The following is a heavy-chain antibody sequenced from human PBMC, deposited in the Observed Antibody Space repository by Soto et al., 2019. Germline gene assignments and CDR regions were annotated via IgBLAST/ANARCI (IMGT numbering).Heavy chain of an antibody. Sequence: SETLSLSCTVSGGSIRSYYWTWIRQPPGKGLEWLGYIFYSGSTFYNPSLKSRVTISIHTSKSQFSLQLTSVTAADTAVYYCARGAADTAMVDSWGQGTLVTVSS. CDR2: IFYSGST. D-gene: IGHD5-18*01. V-gene: IGHV4-59*01. J-gene: IGHJ4*02. CDR1: GGSIRSYY. CDR3: ARGAADTAMVDS.